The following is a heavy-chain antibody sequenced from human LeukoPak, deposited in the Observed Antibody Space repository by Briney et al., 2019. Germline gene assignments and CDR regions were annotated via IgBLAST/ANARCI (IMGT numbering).Heavy chain of an antibody. V-gene: IGHV3-23*01. CDR3: AKIGGPSHQYYRAYYFDY. D-gene: IGHD2/OR15-2a*01. Sequence: GGSLRLSCAASGFTFSNYVMSWVRQAPGKGLEWVSGISDSGSSTYYADSVKGRFTISRDNSKNTLYLQMNSLRAEDTAVYYCAKIGGPSHQYYRAYYFDYWGQGTLVTVSS. CDR1: GFTFSNYV. J-gene: IGHJ4*02. CDR2: ISDSGSST.